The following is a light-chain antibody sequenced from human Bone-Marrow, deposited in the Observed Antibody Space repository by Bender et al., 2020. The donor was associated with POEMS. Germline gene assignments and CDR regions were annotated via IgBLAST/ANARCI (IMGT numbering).Light chain of an antibody. CDR2: EVS. CDR1: SNNVGTYNL. CDR3: SSFAGSDTYV. Sequence: QSALTQPASVSGSPGQSITISCTGTSNNVGTYNLVSWYQHHPGKAPKLMIYEVSRRPSGVPDRFSGSKSGNTASLTVSGLQADDEADYYCSSFAGSDTYVFGTGTKVTVL. V-gene: IGLV2-14*02. J-gene: IGLJ1*01.